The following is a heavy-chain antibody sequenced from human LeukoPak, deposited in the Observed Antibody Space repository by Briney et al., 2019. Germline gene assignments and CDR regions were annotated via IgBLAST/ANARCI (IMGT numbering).Heavy chain of an antibody. V-gene: IGHV4-39*07. J-gene: IGHJ4*02. CDR1: GGSISSSSYY. CDR3: ATDRIFGVVTVDY. Sequence: SEALSLTCTVSGGSISSSSYYWGWIRQPPGKGLEWIGSIYYSGSTYYNPSLKSRVTISVDTSKNQFSLKLSSVTAADTAVYYCATDRIFGVVTVDYWGQGTLVTVSS. D-gene: IGHD3-3*02. CDR2: IYYSGST.